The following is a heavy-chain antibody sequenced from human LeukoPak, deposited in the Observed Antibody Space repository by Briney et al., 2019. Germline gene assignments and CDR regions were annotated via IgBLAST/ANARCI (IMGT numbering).Heavy chain of an antibody. V-gene: IGHV4-59*01. D-gene: IGHD1-26*01. CDR3: ARARYREINYAYAGGFYYMDV. Sequence: SQTLSLTCTVSGGSLSPYYWSWIRQSPGKGLEWIGYISYSGSTNSHPPLKSRVTISVDMSKPQFYLELSSVTAADTAVYYCARARYREINYAYAGGFYYMDVWGKGTTVTVSS. J-gene: IGHJ6*03. CDR2: ISYSGST. CDR1: GGSLSPYY.